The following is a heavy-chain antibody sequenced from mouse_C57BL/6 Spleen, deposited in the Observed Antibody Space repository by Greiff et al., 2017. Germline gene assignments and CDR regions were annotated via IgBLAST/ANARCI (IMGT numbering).Heavy chain of an antibody. CDR1: GYTFTSYW. J-gene: IGHJ4*01. CDR3: ARKGVLDYEGGAMDY. D-gene: IGHD2-4*01. Sequence: QVHVKQPGAELVMPGASVKLSCKASGYTFTSYWMHWVKQRPGQGLEWIGEIDPSDSYTNYNQKFKGKSTLTVDKSSSTAYMQLSSLTSEDSAVYYCARKGVLDYEGGAMDYWGQGTSVTVSS. V-gene: IGHV1-69*01. CDR2: IDPSDSYT.